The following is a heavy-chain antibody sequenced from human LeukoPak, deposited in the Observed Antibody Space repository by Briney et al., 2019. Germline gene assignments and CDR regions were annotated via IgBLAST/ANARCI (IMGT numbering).Heavy chain of an antibody. J-gene: IGHJ1*01. D-gene: IGHD6-19*01. Sequence: SETLSLTCTVSGGSIDYYYWTWIRQPPGKGLEWLGYIYYTGSTNYNPSLKSRVTISVDPSKNQFSLKLTSVTAADTAVYYCARPPMAGTPLYFPHWGQGSLVTVSS. CDR3: ARPPMAGTPLYFPH. CDR1: GGSIDYYY. CDR2: IYYTGST. V-gene: IGHV4-59*08.